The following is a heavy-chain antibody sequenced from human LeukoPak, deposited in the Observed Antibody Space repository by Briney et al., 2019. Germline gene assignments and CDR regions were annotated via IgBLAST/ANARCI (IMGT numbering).Heavy chain of an antibody. V-gene: IGHV1-46*01. J-gene: IGHJ4*02. Sequence: ASVKVSCKASGYTFTSYYMHWVRQAPGQGLEWMGIINPSGGSTSYAQKFQGRVTMTRDTSTSTVYMELSSLRSEDTAVYHCARDFSTGYSSGWYVYWGQGTLVTVSS. CDR3: ARDFSTGYSSGWYVY. D-gene: IGHD6-19*01. CDR1: GYTFTSYY. CDR2: INPSGGST.